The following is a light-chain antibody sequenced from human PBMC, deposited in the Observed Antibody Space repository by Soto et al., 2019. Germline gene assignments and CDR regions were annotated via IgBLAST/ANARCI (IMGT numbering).Light chain of an antibody. CDR1: QSVSSTY. V-gene: IGKV3-20*01. Sequence: EIVLTQSPDTPSLFPGERATLSCRASQSVSSTYLAWYQQKLGQAPRLLIFGASSRATGITDRFSGSGSGTDFTLTSSRLETEGFAVEGCQQYGRSRWTGGQGNNEEIQ. CDR2: GAS. J-gene: IGKJ1*01. CDR3: QQYGRSRWT.